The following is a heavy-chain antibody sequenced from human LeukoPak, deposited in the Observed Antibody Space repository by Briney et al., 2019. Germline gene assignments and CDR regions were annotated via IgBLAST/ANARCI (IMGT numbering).Heavy chain of an antibody. CDR3: AKLPWGYYYMDV. CDR1: GFTFSSYS. CDR2: ISSSSSTI. J-gene: IGHJ6*03. V-gene: IGHV3-48*01. D-gene: IGHD1-26*01. Sequence: GGSLRLSCAASGFTFSSYSMNWVRQAPGKGLEWVSYISSSSSTIYYADSVKGRFTISRDNAKNSLYLQMNSLRAEDTAVYYCAKLPWGYYYMDVWGKGTTVTVSS.